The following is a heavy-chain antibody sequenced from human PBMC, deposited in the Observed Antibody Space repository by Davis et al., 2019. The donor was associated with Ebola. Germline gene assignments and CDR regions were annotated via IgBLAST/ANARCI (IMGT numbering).Heavy chain of an antibody. CDR2: MPHLCST. J-gene: IGHJ6*02. D-gene: IGHD3-22*01. V-gene: IGHV4-38-2*02. Sequence: SETLTLTCTVSGGSLRSFYWRWIRQAPATRTRCKGSMPHLCSTYFALSVVRRLTIPIDTSKNQYSLTLTSVTAAETAMYFCARDKAQSYYGSPAYNYDYGGVGVWGQGTTVIVSS. CDR3: ARDKAQSYYGSPAYNYDYGGVGV. CDR1: GGSLRSFY.